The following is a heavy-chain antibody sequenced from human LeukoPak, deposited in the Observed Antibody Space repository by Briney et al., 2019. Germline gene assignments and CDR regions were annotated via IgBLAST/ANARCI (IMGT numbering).Heavy chain of an antibody. Sequence: GGSLRLSCAASGFTFSSYAISWVRQAPGQGLEWMGGIIPIFGTANYAQKFQGRVTITADESTSTAYMELSSLRSEDTAVYYCARVSQRYYDSGNWFDPWGQGTLVTVSS. J-gene: IGHJ5*02. V-gene: IGHV1-69*01. CDR2: IIPIFGTA. CDR1: GFTFSSYA. D-gene: IGHD3-22*01. CDR3: ARVSQRYYDSGNWFDP.